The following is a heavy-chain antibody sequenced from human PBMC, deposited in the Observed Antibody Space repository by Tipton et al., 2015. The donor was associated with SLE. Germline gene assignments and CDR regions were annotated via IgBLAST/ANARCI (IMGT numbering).Heavy chain of an antibody. CDR1: GGSISPYY. V-gene: IGHV4-59*08. CDR3: ARGMLTWRGAIVGVDV. CDR2: VYYSGST. J-gene: IGHJ6*02. D-gene: IGHD2-8*01. Sequence: TLSLTCTVSGGSISPYYWSWVRQPPGKGLEWIGYVYYSGSTMYNSSLRSRVTMAVDTSKNHFSLKLTSVTAADTAVYYCARGMLTWRGAIVGVDVWGQGTTVNVSS.